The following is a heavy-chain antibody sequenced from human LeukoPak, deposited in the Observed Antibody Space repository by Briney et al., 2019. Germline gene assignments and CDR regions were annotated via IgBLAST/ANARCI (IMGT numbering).Heavy chain of an antibody. J-gene: IGHJ3*02. CDR1: GFTFSSYA. V-gene: IGHV3-23*01. D-gene: IGHD3-10*01. CDR2: LVGSGFTI. Sequence: GGSLRLSCAASGFTFSSYAMSWVRQAPGKGLEWVSTLVGSGFTIYYSDSVKGRFTISRDNSKNTVYLLMNSLRAEDTAVYYCATASGSYFWDAADIWGQGTMVTVSS. CDR3: ATASGSYFWDAADI.